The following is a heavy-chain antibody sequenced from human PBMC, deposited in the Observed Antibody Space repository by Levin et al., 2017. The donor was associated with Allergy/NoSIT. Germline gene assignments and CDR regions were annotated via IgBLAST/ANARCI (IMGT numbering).Heavy chain of an antibody. V-gene: IGHV5-51*01. D-gene: IGHD3-10*01. Sequence: RGESLKISCETSGFSFTNYWIGWVRQMPGKGLDWMGIIYPGDSETRYSPSFQGLVTISADKSISTAYLQWSSLKASDSAMYYCARQTRGYFGDFPEGASDYWGQGTLVTVSS. J-gene: IGHJ4*02. CDR2: IYPGDSET. CDR3: ARQTRGYFGDFPEGASDY. CDR1: GFSFTNYW.